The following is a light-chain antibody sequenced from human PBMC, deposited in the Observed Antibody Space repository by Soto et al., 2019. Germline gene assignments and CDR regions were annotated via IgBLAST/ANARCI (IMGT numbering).Light chain of an antibody. Sequence: DIQLTQSPSTLSASVGDRVTITCRASQHVGSWLAWYQQKPGKAPKLLIYKASNLQSGVPSRFSGSGSATEFTLTISSLQPDDSATYYCQRYNGTFGQGTRLEIK. CDR2: KAS. CDR1: QHVGSW. J-gene: IGKJ5*01. V-gene: IGKV1-5*03. CDR3: QRYNGT.